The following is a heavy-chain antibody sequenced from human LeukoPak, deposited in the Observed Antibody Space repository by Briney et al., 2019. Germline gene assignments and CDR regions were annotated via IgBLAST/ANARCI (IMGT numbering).Heavy chain of an antibody. CDR1: GYTFTGYY. D-gene: IGHD1-26*01. CDR3: SRGGGTLGDKDY. Sequence: APVKPSCKASGYTFTGYYMHWVRQAPGQGLEWMGWTNPNSGGINYAQKFQGRVTMTRDTSITTAYMELSSLRSDDTAVYYCSRGGGTLGDKDYWGQGT. V-gene: IGHV1-2*02. CDR2: TNPNSGGI. J-gene: IGHJ4*02.